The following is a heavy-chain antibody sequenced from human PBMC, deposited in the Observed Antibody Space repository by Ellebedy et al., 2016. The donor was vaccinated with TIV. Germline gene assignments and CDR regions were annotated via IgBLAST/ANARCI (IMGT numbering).Heavy chain of an antibody. Sequence: GESLKISCAASGFTVTTNYMNWVRQAPGKGLEWVSVIFSAADGGETHYADSVKGRFTISRDSSKNTLYLQMNSVRAEDTAVYYCARDAAGNGGKLDYWGQGALVTVSS. CDR3: ARDAAGNGGKLDY. V-gene: IGHV3-53*01. CDR2: IFSAADGGET. D-gene: IGHD4-23*01. CDR1: GFTVTTNY. J-gene: IGHJ4*02.